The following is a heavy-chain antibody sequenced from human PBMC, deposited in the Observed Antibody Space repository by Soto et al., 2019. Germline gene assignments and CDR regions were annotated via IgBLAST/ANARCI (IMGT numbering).Heavy chain of an antibody. CDR1: GYPFSDHQ. CDR2: INPKSDDT. D-gene: IGHD4-4*01. J-gene: IGHJ5*02. V-gene: IGHV1-2*02. Sequence: QVQLVQSGSEDKTPGASVKVSCKASGYPFSDHQIHWLRRAPGQGLEWMGRINPKSDDTNYAQKFQGRVTMTRATSIDTAYVELTGLTSDDTATYYCARNNSLDYIRWGLDPWGQGTLVTVSS. CDR3: ARNNSLDYIRWGLDP.